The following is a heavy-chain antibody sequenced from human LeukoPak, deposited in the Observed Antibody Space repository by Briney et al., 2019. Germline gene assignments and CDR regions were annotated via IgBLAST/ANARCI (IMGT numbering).Heavy chain of an antibody. V-gene: IGHV3-66*01. CDR3: ARDYPYYYDSSGYYSFDY. D-gene: IGHD3-22*01. J-gene: IGHJ4*02. CDR2: IYSGGST. CDR1: GFTVSTNY. Sequence: GGSLRLSCTASGFTVSTNYMSWVRQAPGKGLEWVSVIYSGGSTYYADSVKGRFTISRDNSKNTLYLQMNSLRAEDTAVYYCARDYPYYYDSSGYYSFDYWGQGTLVTVSS.